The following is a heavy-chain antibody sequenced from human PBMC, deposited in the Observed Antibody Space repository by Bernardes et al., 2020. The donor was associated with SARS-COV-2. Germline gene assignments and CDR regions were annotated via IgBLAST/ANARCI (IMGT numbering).Heavy chain of an antibody. CDR3: ASVMATWDRGLFSNTYYFYGMDV. Sequence: GSLRLSCAASGLTVSENYMTWVRQAPGKGLEWVAVMYSGGSRYYADSVKGRFTVSRDNAKNTLYLQMSSLRAEDTAVYYCASVMATWDRGLFSNTYYFYGMDVWGQGTTVTVSS. CDR2: MYSGGSR. V-gene: IGHV3-66*01. CDR1: GLTVSENY. D-gene: IGHD3-10*01. J-gene: IGHJ6*02.